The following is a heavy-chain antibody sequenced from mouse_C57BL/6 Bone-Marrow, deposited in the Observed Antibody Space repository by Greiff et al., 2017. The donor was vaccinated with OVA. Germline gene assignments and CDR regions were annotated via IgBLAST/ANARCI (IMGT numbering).Heavy chain of an antibody. J-gene: IGHJ3*01. CDR1: GYTFTSYG. Sequence: QVQLKQSGAELARPGASVKLSCKASGYTFTSYGISWVKQRTGQGLEWIGEIYPRSGNTYYNEKFKGKATLTADKSSSTAYMELRSLTSEDSAVYFCAREAAQAPAWFAYWGQGTLVTVSA. CDR3: AREAAQAPAWFAY. V-gene: IGHV1-81*01. D-gene: IGHD3-2*02. CDR2: IYPRSGNT.